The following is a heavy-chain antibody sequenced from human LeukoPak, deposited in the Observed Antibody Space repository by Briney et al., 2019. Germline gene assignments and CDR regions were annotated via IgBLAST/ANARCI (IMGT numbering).Heavy chain of an antibody. V-gene: IGHV4-61*01. Sequence: KASETLSLTCTVSGGSISSSSYYWSWIRQPPGKGLEWIGYIYYSGSTNYNPSLKSRVTISVDTSKNQFSLKLSSVTAADTAVYYCARRGDYYDSSGDAFDIWGQGTMVTVSS. D-gene: IGHD3-22*01. CDR3: ARRGDYYDSSGDAFDI. CDR1: GGSISSSSYY. CDR2: IYYSGST. J-gene: IGHJ3*02.